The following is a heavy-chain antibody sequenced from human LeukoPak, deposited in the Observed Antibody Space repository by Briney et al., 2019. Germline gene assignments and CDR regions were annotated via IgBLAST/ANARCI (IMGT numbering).Heavy chain of an antibody. V-gene: IGHV4-34*01. J-gene: IGHJ6*02. CDR2: INHSGST. CDR1: GGSFSGYY. CDR3: ARSHGVGYYYYGMDI. Sequence: SETLSLTCAVYGGSFSGYYWSWIRQPPGKGLEWIGEINHSGSTNYNPSLKSRVTISVDTSKNQFSLKLSSVTAADTAVYYCARSHGVGYYYYGMDIWGQGTTVTVSS.